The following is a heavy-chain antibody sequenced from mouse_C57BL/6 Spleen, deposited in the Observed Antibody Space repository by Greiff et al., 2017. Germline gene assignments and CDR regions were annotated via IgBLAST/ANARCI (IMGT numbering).Heavy chain of an antibody. Sequence: EVKLMESGEGLVKPGGSLKLSCAASGFTFSSYAMSWVRQTPEKRLEWVAYISSGGDYIYYADTVKGRFTISRDNARNTLYLQMSSLKSEDTAMYYCTRAYYSNSLDYWGQGTTLTVSS. V-gene: IGHV5-9-1*02. J-gene: IGHJ2*01. CDR3: TRAYYSNSLDY. CDR1: GFTFSSYA. D-gene: IGHD2-5*01. CDR2: ISSGGDYI.